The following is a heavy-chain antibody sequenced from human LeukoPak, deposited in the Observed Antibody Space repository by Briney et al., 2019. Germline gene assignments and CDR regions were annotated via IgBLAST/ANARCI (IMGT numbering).Heavy chain of an antibody. D-gene: IGHD2-2*01. CDR3: ARDLTYQPLLDS. V-gene: IGHV3-21*01. CDR1: GFTFNNYS. Sequence: GGSLRLSCAASGFTFNNYSMSWVRQAPGKGLEWVSSISGSSSYIFYADSVRGRFTISRDSARNSLYLQMNSLRAEDTAVYYCARDLTYQPLLDSWGQGTLVTVSS. J-gene: IGHJ4*02. CDR2: ISGSSSYI.